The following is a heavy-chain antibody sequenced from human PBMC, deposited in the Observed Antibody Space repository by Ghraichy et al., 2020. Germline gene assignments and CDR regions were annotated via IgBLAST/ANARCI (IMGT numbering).Heavy chain of an antibody. V-gene: IGHV3-23*01. CDR2: IVRGGDTT. CDR1: GFTFRTYA. J-gene: IGHJ3*02. CDR3: ARGSRHQFDFDAFAI. D-gene: IGHD3/OR15-3a*01. Sequence: GGSLRLSCAASGFTFRTYAMTWVRPAPGKGLEWVSTIVRGGDTTYYADSVRGRFTISRDISKTTLFLQMNSLRAADTALYYCARGSRHQFDFDAFAIWGHGTVVTVSS.